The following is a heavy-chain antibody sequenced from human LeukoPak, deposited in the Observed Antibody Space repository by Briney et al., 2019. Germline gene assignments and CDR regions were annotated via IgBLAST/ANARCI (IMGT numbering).Heavy chain of an antibody. V-gene: IGHV4-39*01. Sequence: SETLSLTCTVSGGSISSTSYYWGWIRQPPGKGLEWIGTIYYSGSTYYNPSLKSRVTISVDTSKNQLSLKLSSVTAADTAVYYCARGVAAAGQNYFDYWGQGTLVTVSS. CDR3: ARGVAAAGQNYFDY. CDR2: IYYSGST. J-gene: IGHJ4*02. D-gene: IGHD6-13*01. CDR1: GGSISSTSYY.